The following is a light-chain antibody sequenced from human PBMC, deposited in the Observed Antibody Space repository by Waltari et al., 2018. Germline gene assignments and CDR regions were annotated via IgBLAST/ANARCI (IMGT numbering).Light chain of an antibody. CDR1: SSDVGSHNF. V-gene: IGLV2-23*02. CDR3: CSHAGSSTVV. Sequence: QSALTQPASVSGSPGQSITIPCTGTSSDVGSHNFASWYPQHPGKATKHMIYEVSKRPSGVSNRFSGSKSGNTASLTISGLQAEDEADYYCCSHAGSSTVVFGGGTKLTVL. J-gene: IGLJ2*01. CDR2: EVS.